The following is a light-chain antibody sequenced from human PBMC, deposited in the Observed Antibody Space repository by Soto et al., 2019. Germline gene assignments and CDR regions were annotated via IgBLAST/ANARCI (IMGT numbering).Light chain of an antibody. CDR3: MQVLQSPVT. CDR2: SAS. J-gene: IGKJ5*01. CDR1: QTINNY. Sequence: DIQMTQSPSSLSASLGDRVTITCRASQTINNYLHWYQQRPGEAPKLLIYSASNLQTGVPDRFSGSGSGTDFTLRISRVEAEDVGVYYCMQVLQSPVTFGQGTRL. V-gene: IGKV1-39*01.